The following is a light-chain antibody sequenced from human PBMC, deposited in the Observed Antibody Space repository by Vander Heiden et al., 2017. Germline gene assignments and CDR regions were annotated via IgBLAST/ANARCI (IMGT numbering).Light chain of an antibody. CDR1: QGIRND. Sequence: AIQMTQSPSSLSASVGDRVTITCRASQGIRNDLGWYQQKPGKAPKLLIYAASSLQSGVPSRLSGSGSGTDFTLTISILQPEDLATYYSRQDDNYPRTFGQGTKVEIK. V-gene: IGKV1-6*01. J-gene: IGKJ1*01. CDR3: RQDDNYPRT. CDR2: AAS.